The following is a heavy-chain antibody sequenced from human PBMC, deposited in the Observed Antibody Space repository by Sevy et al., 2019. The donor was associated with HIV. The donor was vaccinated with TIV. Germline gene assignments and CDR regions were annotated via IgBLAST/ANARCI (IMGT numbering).Heavy chain of an antibody. CDR3: AKDQGSLYYYYGMDV. D-gene: IGHD6-19*01. CDR1: GFTFSSYA. J-gene: IGHJ6*02. CDR2: ISGSGGST. Sequence: GGSLRLSCAASGFTFSSYAMSWVRQAPGKGLEWVSAISGSGGSTYYADSVKGRFTISRDNSKNTLHLQMNSLRAEDTAVYYCAKDQGSLYYYYGMDVWGQGTTVTVSS. V-gene: IGHV3-23*01.